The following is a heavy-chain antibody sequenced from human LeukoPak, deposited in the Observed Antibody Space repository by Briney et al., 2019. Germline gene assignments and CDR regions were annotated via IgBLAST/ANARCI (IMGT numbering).Heavy chain of an antibody. J-gene: IGHJ4*02. CDR1: GFSFSSYE. V-gene: IGHV3-48*03. CDR2: ISSSGNTI. CDR3: AKHPQD. Sequence: GGSLRLSCAASGFSFSSYEMNWVRQAPGKGLEWVSYISSSGNTIYYADSVRGRFTISRDNDKNSLYLQMNSLRAEDTAVYYCAKHPQDWGQGTLVSVSS.